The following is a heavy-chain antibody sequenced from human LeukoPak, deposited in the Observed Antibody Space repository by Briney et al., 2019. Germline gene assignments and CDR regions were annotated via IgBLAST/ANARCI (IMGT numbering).Heavy chain of an antibody. CDR3: AKTYRGAIFGVVISPLYYFDY. J-gene: IGHJ4*02. V-gene: IGHV3-23*01. CDR2: ISGSGGST. D-gene: IGHD3-3*01. CDR1: GFTFSSYA. Sequence: GGSLRLSCAASGFTFSSYAMSWVRQAPGKGLEWVSAISGSGGSTYYADSVKGRFTISRDNSKNTLYLQMNSLRAEDTAVYYCAKTYRGAIFGVVISPLYYFDYWGQGTLVTVSS.